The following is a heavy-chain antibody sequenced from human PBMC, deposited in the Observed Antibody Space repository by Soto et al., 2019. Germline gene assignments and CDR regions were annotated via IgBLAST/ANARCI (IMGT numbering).Heavy chain of an antibody. CDR3: AKESITGRHFDY. D-gene: IGHD1-20*01. V-gene: IGHV3-30*18. CDR1: GFTFSSYG. CDR2: ISYDGSNK. Sequence: GGSLRLSCAASGFTFSSYGMHWVRQAPGKGLEWVAVISYDGSNKYYADSVKGRFTISRDNSKNTLYLQMNSLRAEDTAVYYCAKESITGRHFDYWGQGTLVTVSS. J-gene: IGHJ4*02.